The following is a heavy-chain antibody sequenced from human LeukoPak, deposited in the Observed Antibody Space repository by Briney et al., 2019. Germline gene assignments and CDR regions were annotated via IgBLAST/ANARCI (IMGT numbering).Heavy chain of an antibody. CDR1: GGSISSYY. CDR3: ARQGMATIKVLDY. D-gene: IGHD5-24*01. CDR2: IYYSGST. V-gene: IGHV4-59*08. J-gene: IGHJ4*02. Sequence: SETLSLTCTVSGGSISSYYWSWIRQPPGKGLEWIGYIYYSGSTNYNPSLKSLVTISVDTSKNQFSLKLSSVTAADTAVYYCARQGMATIKVLDYWGQGTLVTVSS.